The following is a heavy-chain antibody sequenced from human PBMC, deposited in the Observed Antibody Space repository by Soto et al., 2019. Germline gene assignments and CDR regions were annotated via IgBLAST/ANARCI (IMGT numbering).Heavy chain of an antibody. CDR1: GFTFRSYG. V-gene: IGHV3-33*01. J-gene: IGHJ6*02. CDR3: ASDKGSSSLWVYYYYGMDV. Sequence: QVQLVESGGCVVQPGRSLRLSCAASGFTFRSYGMHWVRQAPGKGLEWVAVIWYDGSNKYYADSVKGRFTISRDNAKNKLNLQMNRLRADDTSVYYCASDKGSSSLWVYYYYGMDVWGQGTTVTVSS. D-gene: IGHD6-6*01. CDR2: IWYDGSNK.